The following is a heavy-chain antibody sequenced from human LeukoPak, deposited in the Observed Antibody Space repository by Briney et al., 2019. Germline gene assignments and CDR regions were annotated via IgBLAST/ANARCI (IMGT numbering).Heavy chain of an antibody. Sequence: ASVKVSCKASGYAFTSYGISWVRQAPGQGLEWMGWISAYNGNTNYAQKLQGRVTMTTDTSTSTAYMELRSLRSDDTAVYYCAREILSYYYGSGSYNWFDPWGQGTLVTASS. V-gene: IGHV1-18*01. CDR1: GYAFTSYG. CDR3: AREILSYYYGSGSYNWFDP. D-gene: IGHD3-10*01. CDR2: ISAYNGNT. J-gene: IGHJ5*02.